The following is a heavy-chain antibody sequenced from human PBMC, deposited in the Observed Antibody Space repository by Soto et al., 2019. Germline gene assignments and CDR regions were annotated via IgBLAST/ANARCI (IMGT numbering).Heavy chain of an antibody. CDR2: ISYDGSYQ. D-gene: IGHD1-26*01. CDR1: GFAFNKFG. CDR3: AKGGEVGYLNEDR. Sequence: QVQLVESGGGVVQPGTSLRLSCEASGFAFNKFGMHWVRQAPGKGLEWVAFISYDGSYQYYADTVQGRLTITRDISMNTQNMQMHILSREDTAVYYWAKGGEVGYLNEDRLGQGTLITV. V-gene: IGHV3-30*18. J-gene: IGHJ5*02.